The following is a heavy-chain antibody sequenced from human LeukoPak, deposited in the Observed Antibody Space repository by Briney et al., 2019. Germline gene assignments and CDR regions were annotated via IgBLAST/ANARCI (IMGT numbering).Heavy chain of an antibody. V-gene: IGHV1-69*05. CDR3: ARVKDGYNYGGFDY. Sequence: ASVKVSCKASGGTFSNYALSWVRQAPGQGLEWMGRIIPIFAPSNYAQKFQGRVTITTYESTSTAYMELNCLRSEDTAVYYCARVKDGYNYGGFDYWGQGTLVTVSS. CDR2: IIPIFAPS. CDR1: GGTFSNYA. D-gene: IGHD5-24*01. J-gene: IGHJ4*02.